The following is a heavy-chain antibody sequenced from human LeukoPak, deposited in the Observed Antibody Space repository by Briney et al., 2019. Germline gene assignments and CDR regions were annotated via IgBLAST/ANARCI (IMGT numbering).Heavy chain of an antibody. CDR3: ARWRTTYLDY. J-gene: IGHJ4*02. V-gene: IGHV1-46*01. Sequence: ASVKVSCKASGYTVTNYYIHWVRQAPGQGLEWMGIINPSGGSTNYAQKFQGRVTMTTDTSTITVYMEVSSLRSEDTAVYYCARWRTTYLDYWGQGTLVTVSS. CDR2: INPSGGST. D-gene: IGHD1/OR15-1a*01. CDR1: GYTVTNYY.